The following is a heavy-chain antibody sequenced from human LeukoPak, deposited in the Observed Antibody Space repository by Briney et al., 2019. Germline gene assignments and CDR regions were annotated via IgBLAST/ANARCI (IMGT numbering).Heavy chain of an antibody. J-gene: IGHJ4*02. CDR2: IYYSGST. V-gene: IGHV4-59*01. CDR3: ARWYSSGWAFDY. D-gene: IGHD6-19*01. CDR1: GASISSYY. Sequence: PSETLSLTCTVSGASISSYYWSWIRQPPGKGLEWIGYIYYSGSTNYNPSLKSRVTISVDTSKNQFSLRLSSVTAADTAVYYCARWYSSGWAFDYWGQGTLVTVSS.